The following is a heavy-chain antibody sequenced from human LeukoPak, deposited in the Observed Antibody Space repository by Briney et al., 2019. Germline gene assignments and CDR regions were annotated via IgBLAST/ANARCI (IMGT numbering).Heavy chain of an antibody. J-gene: IGHJ6*03. CDR2: ISYTGST. V-gene: IGHV4-39*07. D-gene: IGHD1-26*01. Sequence: SETLSLTCTVSGGSISSGSYYWSWIRQPAGKGLEWIGSISYTGSTYYNPSLKSRVTISVDTSKNQFSLKLTSVTAADTAVYYCARSPDSGSYWGDYYYYMDVWGKGTTVTVSS. CDR1: GGSISSGSYY. CDR3: ARSPDSGSYWGDYYYYMDV.